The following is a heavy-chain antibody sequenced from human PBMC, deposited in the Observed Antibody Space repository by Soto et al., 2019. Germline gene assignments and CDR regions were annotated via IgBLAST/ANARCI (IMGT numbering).Heavy chain of an antibody. Sequence: QVQLVQSGAEVKKPGSSVKVSCKASGGTFSSYAISWMRQAPGQGLEWMGGIIPIFGTANYAQKFQGRVTITADESTSTAYMELSSLRSEDTAVYYCARNFGVVTPAYYGMDVWGQGTTVTVSS. J-gene: IGHJ6*02. V-gene: IGHV1-69*01. CDR3: ARNFGVVTPAYYGMDV. CDR1: GGTFSSYA. D-gene: IGHD3-3*01. CDR2: IIPIFGTA.